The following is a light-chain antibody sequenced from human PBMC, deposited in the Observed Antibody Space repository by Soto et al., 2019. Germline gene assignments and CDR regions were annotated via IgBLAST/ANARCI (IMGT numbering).Light chain of an antibody. J-gene: IGKJ4*01. CDR2: LGS. Sequence: DIVMTQSPLSLPVTPGEPDSISCRSSQSLLHSNGYNYLDWYLQKPVQSPQLLIYLGSNRASGVHDRFSGGGSGTDVTLKISRVEAEDVGVYYCMQALQTPLTFGGGTKVEIK. V-gene: IGKV2-28*01. CDR3: MQALQTPLT. CDR1: QSLLHSNGYNY.